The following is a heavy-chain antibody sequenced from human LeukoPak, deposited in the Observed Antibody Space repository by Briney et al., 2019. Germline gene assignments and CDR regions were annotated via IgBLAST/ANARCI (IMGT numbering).Heavy chain of an antibody. D-gene: IGHD2-8*02. V-gene: IGHV3-7*01. Sequence: GGSLRLSCAASGFTFSAYWMNWVRQAPGKGLEWVANIKQDGSEKYYVDSVKGRFTISRDNAKNSLYLQMNSLRAEDTAVYYCARGLVGYYYYMDVWGKGTTVTVSS. CDR1: GFTFSAYW. J-gene: IGHJ6*03. CDR2: IKQDGSEK. CDR3: ARGLVGYYYYMDV.